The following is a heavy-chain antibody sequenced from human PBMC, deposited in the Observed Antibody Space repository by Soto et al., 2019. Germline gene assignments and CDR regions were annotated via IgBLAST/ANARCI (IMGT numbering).Heavy chain of an antibody. V-gene: IGHV4-39*01. CDR3: ARHSLTLRKNNWFDP. CDR1: GDSIIRSDFY. J-gene: IGHJ5*02. Sequence: QLQLQESGPGLVKPSETLSLTCTVSGDSIIRSDFYWGWVRQPPGKGLEWIGSIFYLGSSYYNPSLKSRVTMSVDTSKNQFSLRLRSVTAADTALYFCARHSLTLRKNNWFDPWGEGIMVTVSS. CDR2: IFYLGSS.